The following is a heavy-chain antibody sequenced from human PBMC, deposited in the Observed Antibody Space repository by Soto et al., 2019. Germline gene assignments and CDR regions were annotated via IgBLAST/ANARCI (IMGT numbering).Heavy chain of an antibody. CDR2: ISGSGGST. D-gene: IGHD3-10*01. CDR3: ANGFGEVYYFDY. V-gene: IGHV3-23*01. Sequence: HPGGSLRLSCAASGFPFSIYAMSLVRQSPGKGLEWVSAISGSGGSTYYADSVKGRFTISRDNSKNTLYLQMNSLRAEDTAVYYCANGFGEVYYFDYWGQGTLVTVSS. CDR1: GFPFSIYA. J-gene: IGHJ4*02.